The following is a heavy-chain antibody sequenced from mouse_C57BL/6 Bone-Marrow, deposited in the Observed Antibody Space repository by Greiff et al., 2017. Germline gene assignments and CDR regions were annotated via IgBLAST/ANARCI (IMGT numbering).Heavy chain of an antibody. V-gene: IGHV1-4*01. CDR1: GYTFTSYT. J-gene: IGHJ2*01. CDR3: AREGPKGVFDY. Sequence: QVQLQQSGAELARPGASVKMSCKASGYTFTSYTMHWVQQRPGQGLEWIAYINPSSGYTKYNQKFKDKATLTADKSSSTAYMRLSSLTSEDSAVYYCAREGPKGVFDYWGQGTTLTVSS. CDR2: INPSSGYT.